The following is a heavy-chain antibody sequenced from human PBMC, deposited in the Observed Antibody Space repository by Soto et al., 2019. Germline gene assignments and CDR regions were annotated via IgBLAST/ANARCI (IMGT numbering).Heavy chain of an antibody. CDR1: GGSINTFY. CDR3: AREGSYSAYNFAHGIQLWSFDF. D-gene: IGHD5-12*01. J-gene: IGHJ4*02. V-gene: IGHV4-4*07. Sequence: SETLSLTCTVYGGSINTFYWSWVRQPAGKGLEWIGRIFSSGSTSFNPSLESRVAMSVDTSKNHFSLNLSSVTAADMAVYYCAREGSYSAYNFAHGIQLWSFDFWGQGALVTVSS. CDR2: IFSSGST.